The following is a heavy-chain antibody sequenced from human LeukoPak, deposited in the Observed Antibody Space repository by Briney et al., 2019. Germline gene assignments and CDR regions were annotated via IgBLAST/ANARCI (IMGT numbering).Heavy chain of an antibody. D-gene: IGHD5-18*01. V-gene: IGHV3-30*19. CDR3: ARLNLGYGYFLEATKRDY. CDR1: GFTFSSYG. J-gene: IGHJ4*02. Sequence: GRSLRLSCAASGFTFSSYGMHWVRQAPGKGLEWVAVIWNDGSQKYYADSVKGRFTISRDNSKNTLYLQMNSLRAEDTAVYYCARLNLGYGYFLEATKRDYWGQGTLVTVSS. CDR2: IWNDGSQK.